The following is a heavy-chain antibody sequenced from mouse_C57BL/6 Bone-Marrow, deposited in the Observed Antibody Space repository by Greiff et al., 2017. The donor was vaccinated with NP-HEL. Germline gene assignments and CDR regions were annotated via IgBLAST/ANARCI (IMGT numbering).Heavy chain of an antibody. CDR1: GYTFTSYW. CDR3: ALITAVVAVDY. J-gene: IGHJ2*01. Sequence: QVHVKQPGAELVKPGASVKVSCKASGYTFTSYWMHWVKQRPGQGLEWIGRIHPSDGDTNYNQKFKGKATLTVDKSSSTAYMQLSSLTSEDSAVYYCALITAVVAVDYWGRGTALTVSS. V-gene: IGHV1-74*01. D-gene: IGHD1-1*01. CDR2: IHPSDGDT.